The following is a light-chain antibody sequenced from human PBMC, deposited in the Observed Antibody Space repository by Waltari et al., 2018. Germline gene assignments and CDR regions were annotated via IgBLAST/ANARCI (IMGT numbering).Light chain of an antibody. J-gene: IGLJ7*01. Sequence: QSVLTQPPSVSAAPGQRVTISCSGGSSNIGNNYLSWYRQFPGTAPKLLIYEVNGRPSGGPCRFSGSKSGTSATLDITGLQAGDEADYYCGTWDSSLSGAVFGGGTHLTVL. CDR2: EVN. CDR3: GTWDSSLSGAV. V-gene: IGLV1-51*02. CDR1: SSNIGNNY.